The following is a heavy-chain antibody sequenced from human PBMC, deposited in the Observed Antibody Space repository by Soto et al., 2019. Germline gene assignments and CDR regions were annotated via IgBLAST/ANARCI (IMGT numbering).Heavy chain of an antibody. Sequence: WLLRRSCSASGFHFSSYAMSWVRQAPGKGLEWVSAISGSGGSTYYADSVKGRFTISRDNSKNTLYLQMNSLRAEDTAVYYCAKTPGGTDSDCYSGNTLFDPCGKGYLVTVYS. CDR3: AKTPGGTDSDCYSGNTLFDP. CDR1: GFHFSSYA. CDR2: ISGSGGST. D-gene: IGHD2-21*01. V-gene: IGHV3-23*01. J-gene: IGHJ5*02.